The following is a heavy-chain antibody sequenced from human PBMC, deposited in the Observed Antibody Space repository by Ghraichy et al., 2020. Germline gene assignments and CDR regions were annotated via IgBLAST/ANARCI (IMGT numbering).Heavy chain of an antibody. D-gene: IGHD2-2*01. CDR2: IYHSGST. J-gene: IGHJ6*03. CDR3: ARGVKDCSTPSCSWGGYYYYFMDV. V-gene: IGHV4-34*01. CDR1: GGSFSDYY. Sequence: SQTLSLTCAVYGGSFSDYYWNWIRQSPGKGLEWIGEIYHSGSTNYNPSLKSRVTISVDTSNNQFSLKLTSVTAADTAVYYCARGVKDCSTPSCSWGGYYYYFMDVWGKGTTVTVSS.